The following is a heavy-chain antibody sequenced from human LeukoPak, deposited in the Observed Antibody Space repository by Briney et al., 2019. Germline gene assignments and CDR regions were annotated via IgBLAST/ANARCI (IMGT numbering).Heavy chain of an antibody. CDR2: IYYSGST. J-gene: IGHJ5*02. CDR3: ARGGGNYWFDP. D-gene: IGHD4-23*01. Sequence: SETLSLTCTVSGGSISSYYWSWIRQPPGKGLEWIGYIYYSGSTNYNPSLKSRVTISVDTSKNQFSLKLSSVTAADTAVYYCARGGGNYWFDPWGQGTLVTVSS. V-gene: IGHV4-59*08. CDR1: GGSISSYY.